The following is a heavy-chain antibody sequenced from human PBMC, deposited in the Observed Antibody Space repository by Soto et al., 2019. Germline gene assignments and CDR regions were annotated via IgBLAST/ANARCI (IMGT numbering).Heavy chain of an antibody. CDR1: GFIVNGKKY. CDR3: ATGRVREHALDV. CDR2: VYSADGT. D-gene: IGHD1-1*01. J-gene: IGHJ3*01. V-gene: IGHV3-53*01. Sequence: DVQVEDSGGGLIQPGGSLRLCCAASGFIVNGKKYLTWVRQAPGKGLEWPSAVYSADGTFYADSVKGRFTVSLDNVKNTVYLQMNSFISEATGVYYCATGRVREHALDVWGPWTRVTVSA.